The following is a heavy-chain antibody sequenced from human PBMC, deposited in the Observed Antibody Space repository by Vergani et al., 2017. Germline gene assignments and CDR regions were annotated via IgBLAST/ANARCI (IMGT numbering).Heavy chain of an antibody. CDR3: ARVFDTAEGKYGMDV. CDR1: GFIFSDYS. CDR2: IGGSGTTK. J-gene: IGHJ6*02. V-gene: IGHV3-48*02. D-gene: IGHD3-9*01. Sequence: DVQLVESGGRLVQPGGSLRLSCVGSGFIFSDYSMKWVRQAPGKGLEWLSYIGGSGTTKYYAKSVRGRFLISRDNDKNSLFLEMNNLRDDDTALYYCARVFDTAEGKYGMDVWGQGTTVTVSS.